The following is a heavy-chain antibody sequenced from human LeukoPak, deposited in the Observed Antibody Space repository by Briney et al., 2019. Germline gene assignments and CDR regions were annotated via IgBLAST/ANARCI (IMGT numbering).Heavy chain of an antibody. J-gene: IGHJ4*02. CDR1: GYSISSGYY. Sequence: SETLSLTCTVSGYSISSGYYWGWLRQPPGKGLEWIGSIYHSGSTYYNPSLKSRVTMSVDTSKKQLSLKVTSVTAADTAVYYCARDRCSSSSCYGGEVGSLDYWGQGALVTVSS. V-gene: IGHV4-38-2*02. CDR3: ARDRCSSSSCYGGEVGSLDY. D-gene: IGHD2-2*01. CDR2: IYHSGST.